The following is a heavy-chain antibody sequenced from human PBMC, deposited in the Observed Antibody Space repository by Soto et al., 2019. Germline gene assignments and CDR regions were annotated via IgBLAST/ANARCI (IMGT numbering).Heavy chain of an antibody. Sequence: GGSLRLSCAASGFTFSNSAMSWVRQAPGKGLDWVSIISGNGDSTYYADSVKGRFTISRDNSGNTVSLQMSRLRAEDTAVYYCVKVEGVLRFLNWLYNFDSWGQGAQVTVSS. V-gene: IGHV3-23*01. CDR1: GFTFSNSA. J-gene: IGHJ4*02. CDR3: VKVEGVLRFLNWLYNFDS. D-gene: IGHD3-3*01. CDR2: ISGNGDST.